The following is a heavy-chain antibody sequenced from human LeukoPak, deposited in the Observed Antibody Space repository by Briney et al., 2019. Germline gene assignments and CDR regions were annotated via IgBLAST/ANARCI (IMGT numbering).Heavy chain of an antibody. J-gene: IGHJ4*02. Sequence: GGSLRLSCAASGFTFSNTAMSWVRQTPGKGLEWVATMSAYNDRTHYADSVQGRFAISRDNSKSTLCLQMNSLRAEDTAVYYCAKQLGYCSDGSCYFPYWGQGTLVTVSS. CDR3: AKQLGYCSDGSCYFPY. V-gene: IGHV3-23*01. CDR1: GFTFSNTA. CDR2: MSAYNDRT. D-gene: IGHD2-15*01.